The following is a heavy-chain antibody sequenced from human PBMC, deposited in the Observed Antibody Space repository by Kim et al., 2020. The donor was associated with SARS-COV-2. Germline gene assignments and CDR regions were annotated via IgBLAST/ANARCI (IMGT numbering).Heavy chain of an antibody. CDR2: INHSGST. Sequence: SETLSRTCAVYGGSFSGYYWSWIRQPPGKGLEWIGEINHSGSTNYNPSLKSRVTISVDTSKNQFSLKLSSVTAADTAVYYCARGPGQQLGFDYWGQGTLVTVSS. V-gene: IGHV4-34*01. CDR1: GGSFSGYY. D-gene: IGHD6-13*01. J-gene: IGHJ4*02. CDR3: ARGPGQQLGFDY.